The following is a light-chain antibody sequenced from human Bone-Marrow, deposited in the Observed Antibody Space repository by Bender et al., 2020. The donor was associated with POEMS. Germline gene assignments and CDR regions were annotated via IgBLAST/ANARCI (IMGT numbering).Light chain of an antibody. V-gene: IGLV2-23*01. CDR1: SSDVGSYNL. Sequence: QSALTQPASVSGSPGQSITISCTGTSSDVGSYNLVSWYQQHPGKVPKLIIYEGTKRPSGVSNRFSGSKSGNTASLTISGLQAEDEADYYCCSYAGSPTPGWVFGGGTKLTVL. CDR2: EGT. J-gene: IGLJ3*02. CDR3: CSYAGSPTPGWV.